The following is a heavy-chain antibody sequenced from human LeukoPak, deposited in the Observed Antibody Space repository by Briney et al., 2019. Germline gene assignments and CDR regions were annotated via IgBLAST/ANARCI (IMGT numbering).Heavy chain of an antibody. CDR1: GGSISSYY. V-gene: IGHV4-59*08. J-gene: IGHJ3*02. CDR3: ARLMLYYDSSGLNAFDI. Sequence: SETLSLTCTVSGGSISSYYWSWIRQPPGKGLEWIGYIYYSGSTNYNPSLKSRVTISVDTSKNQFSLKLSSVTAADTAVYYCARLMLYYDSSGLNAFDIWGQGTMVTVSS. CDR2: IYYSGST. D-gene: IGHD3-22*01.